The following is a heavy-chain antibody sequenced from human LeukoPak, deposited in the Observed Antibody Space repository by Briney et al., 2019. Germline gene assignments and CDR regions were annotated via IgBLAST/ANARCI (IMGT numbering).Heavy chain of an antibody. V-gene: IGHV3-30-3*01. D-gene: IGHD3-10*01. CDR3: AKDDRPGIDY. J-gene: IGHJ4*02. Sequence: GGSLRLSCAASGFTFSSYAMHWVRQAPGKGLEWVAVISYDGSNKYYADSVKGRFTISRDNSKNTLYLQMNSLRAEDTAVYYCAKDDRPGIDYWGQGTLVTVSS. CDR1: GFTFSSYA. CDR2: ISYDGSNK.